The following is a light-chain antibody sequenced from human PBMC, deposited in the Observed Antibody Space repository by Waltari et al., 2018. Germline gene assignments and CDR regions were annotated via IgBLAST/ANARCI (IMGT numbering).Light chain of an antibody. CDR3: QQYDKWRDYT. CDR1: QSVSTK. Sequence: EIVMTQSPASLSVSPGERVTLSCRASQSVSTKLAWYQQKPGQAPRLVIYSASIRAADVPARFSGSGSGTEFTLTISSLQSEDFAIYYCQQYDKWRDYTFGQGNKLDFK. CDR2: SAS. J-gene: IGKJ2*01. V-gene: IGKV3-15*01.